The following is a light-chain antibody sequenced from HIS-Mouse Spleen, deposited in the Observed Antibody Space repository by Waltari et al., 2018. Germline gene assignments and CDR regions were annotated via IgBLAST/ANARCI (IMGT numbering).Light chain of an antibody. CDR3: GTWDSSLSAVV. CDR2: DNN. V-gene: IGLV1-51*01. CDR1: SSNIWNNY. J-gene: IGLJ2*01. Sequence: QSVLTQPPSVSAAPGQKVTISCSGSSSNIWNNYVSWYQQLPGTAPKLLIYDNNKRPAGIPDRCCGAKAGTSATLGITGLQTGDEADYYCGTWDSSLSAVVFGGGTKLTVL.